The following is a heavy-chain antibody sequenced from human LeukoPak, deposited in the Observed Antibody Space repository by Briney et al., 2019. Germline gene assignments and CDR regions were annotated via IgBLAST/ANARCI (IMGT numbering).Heavy chain of an antibody. CDR2: MNPNSGNT. D-gene: IGHD6-13*01. CDR1: GYTFTSYD. V-gene: IGHV1-8*01. J-gene: IGHJ4*02. CDR3: ARQGYSSSWYTDFCFDY. Sequence: GASVKVSCKASGYTFTSYDINWVRQATGQGLEWMGWMNPNSGNTGYAQKFQGRVTMTRNTSISTAYMELSSLRSEDTAVYYCARQGYSSSWYTDFCFDYWGQGTLVTVSS.